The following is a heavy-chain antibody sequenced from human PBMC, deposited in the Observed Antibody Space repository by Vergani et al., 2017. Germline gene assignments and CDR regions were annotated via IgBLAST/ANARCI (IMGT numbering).Heavy chain of an antibody. D-gene: IGHD6-6*01. J-gene: IGHJ5*02. Sequence: EVQLEESGGGLVLPGRSLGLSCVASGFTSAGYAMHWVRQAPGKGLEWVSGISWNSNSIVYADSVKGRFTISRDNAKNSLYLQMNSLRAEDTALYYCAKXLGTSSGGGWFDPWGQGTLVTVSS. CDR3: AKXLGTSSGGGWFDP. CDR2: ISWNSNSI. V-gene: IGHV3-9*02. CDR1: GFTSAGYA.